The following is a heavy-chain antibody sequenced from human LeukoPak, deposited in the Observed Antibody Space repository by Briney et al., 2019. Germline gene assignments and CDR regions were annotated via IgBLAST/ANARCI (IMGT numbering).Heavy chain of an antibody. D-gene: IGHD3-10*01. CDR2: INPNSGGT. J-gene: IGHJ5*02. CDR3: ARDRGYDGSARGTFDP. Sequence: ASVKVSCKASGYTFTGYYMHWVRQAPGQGLEWMGWINPNSGGTNYAQKFQGRVTMTRDTSISTAYMELSRLRSDDTAVYYCARDRGYDGSARGTFDPWGQGTLVTVSS. V-gene: IGHV1-2*02. CDR1: GYTFTGYY.